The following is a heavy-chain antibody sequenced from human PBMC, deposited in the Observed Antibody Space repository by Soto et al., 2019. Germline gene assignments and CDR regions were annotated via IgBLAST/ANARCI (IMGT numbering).Heavy chain of an antibody. J-gene: IGHJ4*02. CDR1: GGSISSYY. V-gene: IGHV4-59*01. CDR3: ARERLDCSGGSCYEIFDY. Sequence: PSEILSLTCTVSGGSISSYYWSWIRQPPGKGLEWIGYIYYSGSTNYNPSLKSRVTISVDTSKNQFSLKLSSVTAADTAVYYCARERLDCSGGSCYEIFDYWGQGTLVTVSS. D-gene: IGHD2-15*01. CDR2: IYYSGST.